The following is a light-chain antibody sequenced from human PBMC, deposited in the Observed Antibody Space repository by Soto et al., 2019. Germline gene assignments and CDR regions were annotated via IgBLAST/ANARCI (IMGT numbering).Light chain of an antibody. Sequence: QAVLAQPPSVSGAPGQKVTISCTGSSSNIGAGYDLHWYQQLPGTAPKLLLYGNSNRPSGVPDRFSGSKSGTSASLAITGLQAEDEADYYCQSYDSRLTADVFGLGTQVTVL. CDR1: SSNIGAGYD. CDR3: QSYDSRLTADV. V-gene: IGLV1-40*01. J-gene: IGLJ1*01. CDR2: GNS.